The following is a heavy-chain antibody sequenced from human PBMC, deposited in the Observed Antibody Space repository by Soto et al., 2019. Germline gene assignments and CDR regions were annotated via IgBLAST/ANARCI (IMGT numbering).Heavy chain of an antibody. J-gene: IGHJ6*02. V-gene: IGHV1-69*13. CDR3: ASRIVGATELPFTYYYYGMDV. CDR2: IIPIFGTA. Sequence: AASVKVSCKASGGTFSSYAISWVRQAPGQGLEWMGGIIPIFGTANYAQKFQGRVTITADESTSTAYMELSSLRSEDTAVYYCASRIVGATELPFTYYYYGMDVWGQGTTVTVSS. CDR1: GGTFSSYA. D-gene: IGHD1-26*01.